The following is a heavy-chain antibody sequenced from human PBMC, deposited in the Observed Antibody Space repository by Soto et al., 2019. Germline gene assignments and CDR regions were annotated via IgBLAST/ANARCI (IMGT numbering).Heavy chain of an antibody. CDR1: GGTFSSYG. J-gene: IGHJ6*02. Sequence: ASVKVSCKASGGTFSSYGIGWVRQAPGQGLEWMGGIIPIFGTANYAQKFQGRVTITADESTSTAYMELSSLRSEDTAVYYCGRDLIRYYGDTDYYYYGMDVWGQGTTVTVSS. V-gene: IGHV1-69*13. D-gene: IGHD4-17*01. CDR3: GRDLIRYYGDTDYYYYGMDV. CDR2: IIPIFGTA.